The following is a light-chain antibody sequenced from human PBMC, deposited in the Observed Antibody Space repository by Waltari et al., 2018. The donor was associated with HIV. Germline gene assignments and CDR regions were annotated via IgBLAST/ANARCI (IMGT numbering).Light chain of an antibody. CDR2: AAS. CDR1: QGISNY. CDR3: QKYNSAPT. V-gene: IGKV1-27*01. Sequence: TQSPSTLSASVGDRVTITCRASQGISNYLAWYQQKPGKVPKLLIYAASTLQSGVPSRFSGSGSGTDFTLTISSLQPEDVATYYCQKYNSAPTFGGGTKVEIK. J-gene: IGKJ4*01.